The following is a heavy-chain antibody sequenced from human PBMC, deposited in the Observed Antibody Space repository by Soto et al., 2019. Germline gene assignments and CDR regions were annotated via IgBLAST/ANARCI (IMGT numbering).Heavy chain of an antibody. CDR1: GFTFSSYS. CDR2: ISSSSSTI. D-gene: IGHD2-2*01. J-gene: IGHJ5*02. Sequence: EVQQVESGGGLVQPGGSLRLSCAASGFTFSSYSMNWVRQAPGKGLEWVSYISSSSSTIYYADSVKGRFTIFRDNVKNSPYLKTNTLRDDDTAVYYCAREPAALNWFDPWGQGTLVTVSS. V-gene: IGHV3-48*02. CDR3: AREPAALNWFDP.